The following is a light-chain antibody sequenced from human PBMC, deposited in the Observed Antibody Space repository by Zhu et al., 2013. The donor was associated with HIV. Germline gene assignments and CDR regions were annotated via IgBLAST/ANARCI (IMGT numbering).Light chain of an antibody. Sequence: EIVLTQSPGSLSLSPGQTATLSCRASQTVSSNSLAWYQQRPGQAPRLLIHGTSSRATGIPDRFSGTGSGTEFTLTISSLQSEDFAVYYCQQYNNWPPPWTFGQGTKVEIK. CDR2: GTS. J-gene: IGKJ1*01. V-gene: IGKV3D-15*01. CDR3: QQYNNWPPPWT. CDR1: QTVSSN.